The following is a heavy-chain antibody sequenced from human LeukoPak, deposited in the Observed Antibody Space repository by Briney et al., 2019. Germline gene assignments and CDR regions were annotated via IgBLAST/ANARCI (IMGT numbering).Heavy chain of an antibody. J-gene: IGHJ5*02. V-gene: IGHV4-34*01. CDR3: ARGVTSSGYYYISNRFDP. Sequence: SETLSLTCAVYSGSFSGYYWSWIRQPPGKGLEWIGEINHSGSTNYNPSLKSRVTISVDTSKNQFSLKLSSVTAADTAVYYCARGVTSSGYYYISNRFDPWGQGTLVTVSS. CDR2: INHSGST. CDR1: SGSFSGYY. D-gene: IGHD3-22*01.